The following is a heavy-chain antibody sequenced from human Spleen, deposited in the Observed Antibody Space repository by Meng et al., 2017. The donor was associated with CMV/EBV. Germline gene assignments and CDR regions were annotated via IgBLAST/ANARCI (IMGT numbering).Heavy chain of an antibody. Sequence: GGSLRLSCAASGFTFSSYAMHWVRQAPGKGLEWVAVISYDGSNKYYADSVKGRFTISRDNSKNTLYLQMNSLRAEDTAVYYCARAPEYHITIFGVVTPGWFNPWGQGTLVTVSS. D-gene: IGHD3-3*01. CDR2: ISYDGSNK. V-gene: IGHV3-30*04. CDR1: GFTFSSYA. CDR3: ARAPEYHITIFGVVTPGWFNP. J-gene: IGHJ5*02.